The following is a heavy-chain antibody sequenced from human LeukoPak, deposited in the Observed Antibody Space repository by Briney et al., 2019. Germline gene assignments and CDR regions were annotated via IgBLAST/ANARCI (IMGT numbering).Heavy chain of an antibody. Sequence: GGSLRLSCVASGFTFSSYTMSWVRQAPGKGLEWVSAISGSGGSTYYADSVKGRFTISRDNSKNTLYLQMNSLRAEDTAVYYCAKPLQFCTNGVCYSRQAFDIWGQGTMVTV. D-gene: IGHD2-8*01. V-gene: IGHV3-23*01. CDR3: AKPLQFCTNGVCYSRQAFDI. CDR1: GFTFSSYT. J-gene: IGHJ3*02. CDR2: ISGSGGST.